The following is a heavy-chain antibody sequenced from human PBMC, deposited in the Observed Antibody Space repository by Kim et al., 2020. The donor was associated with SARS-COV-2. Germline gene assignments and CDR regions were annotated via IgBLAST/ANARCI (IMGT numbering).Heavy chain of an antibody. CDR1: GCSISSSSYY. CDR3: ARLGMAASLDY. CDR2: IYYSGST. Sequence: SETLSLTCTVSGCSISSSSYYWGWIRQPPGQGLEWIGSIYYSGSTYYNPSLKSRVTISVDTAKNQFSLKLSSVTAADTAVYYCARLGMAASLDYWGQGTLVTVSS. V-gene: IGHV4-39*01. J-gene: IGHJ4*02. D-gene: IGHD6-19*01.